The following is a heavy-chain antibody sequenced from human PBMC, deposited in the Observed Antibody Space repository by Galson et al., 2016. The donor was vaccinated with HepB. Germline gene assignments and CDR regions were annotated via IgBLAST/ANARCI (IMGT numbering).Heavy chain of an antibody. V-gene: IGHV3-53*01. CDR1: GFTVSSRY. Sequence: PRLSCAASGFTVSSRYMSWVRQAPGKGLEWVSAIYSAGSAYYADSVKGRFTISRDEFENTLYLQMNSLRADDMALYYCARGHDYGDYLATWGQGSLVIVSS. CDR3: ARGHDYGDYLAT. D-gene: IGHD4-17*01. J-gene: IGHJ4*02. CDR2: IYSAGSA.